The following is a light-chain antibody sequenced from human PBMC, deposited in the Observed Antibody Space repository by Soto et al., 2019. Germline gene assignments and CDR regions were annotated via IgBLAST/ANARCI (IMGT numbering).Light chain of an antibody. CDR3: AAWDDSLNGPRFV. Sequence: QAVVTQPPSASGTPGQRVTISCSGSSSNIETNTVNWYQQLPRTAPKLLIYKNNQRPSGVPDRFSGSKSGTSASLAISGLQSEDEADYYCAAWDDSLNGPRFVFGTGTKLTVL. CDR1: SSNIETNT. V-gene: IGLV1-44*01. CDR2: KNN. J-gene: IGLJ1*01.